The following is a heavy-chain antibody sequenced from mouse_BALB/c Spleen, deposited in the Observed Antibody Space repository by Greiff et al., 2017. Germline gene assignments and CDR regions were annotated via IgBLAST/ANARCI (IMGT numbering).Heavy chain of an antibody. Sequence: EVMLVESGGGLVQPGGSMKLSCVASGFTFSNYWMNWVRQSPEKGLEWVAEIRLKSNNYATHYAESVKGRFTISRDDSKSSVYLQMNNLRAEDTGIYYCTRNYPLAMDYWGQGTSVTVSS. J-gene: IGHJ4*01. CDR3: TRNYPLAMDY. CDR1: GFTFSNYW. V-gene: IGHV6-6*02. CDR2: IRLKSNNYAT. D-gene: IGHD2-1*01.